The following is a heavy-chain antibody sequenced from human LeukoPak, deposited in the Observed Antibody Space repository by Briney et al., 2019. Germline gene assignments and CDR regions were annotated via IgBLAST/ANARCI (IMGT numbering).Heavy chain of an antibody. D-gene: IGHD5-18*01. CDR3: AREDGTAMDNAFDI. J-gene: IGHJ3*02. Sequence: PGGSLRLSCAASGFTVSDYWGWIRPPPGKGPEWIGSIYYTGSTYHNPSLKSRVTISEDPSKNQFSLKLRSVTAADTAVYYCAREDGTAMDNAFDIWSQGTMVTVSS. CDR1: GFTVSDY. CDR2: IYYTGST. V-gene: IGHV4-39*07.